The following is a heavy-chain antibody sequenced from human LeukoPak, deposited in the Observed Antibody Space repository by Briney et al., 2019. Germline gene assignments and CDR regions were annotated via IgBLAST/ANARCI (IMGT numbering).Heavy chain of an antibody. CDR3: ARRYCSGGSCEAEWTGEFDY. CDR2: ISAYNGNT. Sequence: GASVKVSCKASGYTFTSYGISWVRQAPGQGLEWLGWISAYNGNTDYAQKLQGRVTMTTDTSTSTAYMELRSLRSDDTAVYYCARRYCSGGSCEAEWTGEFDYWGQGTLVIVSS. V-gene: IGHV1-18*01. D-gene: IGHD2-15*01. CDR1: GYTFTSYG. J-gene: IGHJ4*02.